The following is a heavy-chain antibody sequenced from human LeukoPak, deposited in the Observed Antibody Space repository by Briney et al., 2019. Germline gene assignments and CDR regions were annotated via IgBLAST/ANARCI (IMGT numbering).Heavy chain of an antibody. CDR3: ARVLRYCSGGNCYSGGLGYMDV. J-gene: IGHJ6*03. D-gene: IGHD2-15*01. CDR1: GFTVNNKY. Sequence: GGSLRLSCAASGFTVNNKYMTWVRQAPGKGLEWVSYISSSSSTIYYADSVKGRFTISRDNAKNSLYLQMNSLRAEDTAVYYCARVLRYCSGGNCYSGGLGYMDVWGKGATVTISS. CDR2: ISSSSSTI. V-gene: IGHV3-48*01.